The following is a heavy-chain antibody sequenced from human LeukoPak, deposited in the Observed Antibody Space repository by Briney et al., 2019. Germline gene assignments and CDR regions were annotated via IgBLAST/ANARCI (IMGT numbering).Heavy chain of an antibody. D-gene: IGHD2-21*01. V-gene: IGHV3-7*01. CDR3: ARLWYFDY. CDR2: IKQDGSEK. CDR1: GFTFSDYS. Sequence: GGSLRLSCAASGFTFSDYSMNWVRQAPGKGLEWVANIKQDGSEKYYVDSVKDRFTISRDNAKNSLYLQMNSLRAEDTAVYYCARLWYFDYWGQGTLVTVSS. J-gene: IGHJ4*02.